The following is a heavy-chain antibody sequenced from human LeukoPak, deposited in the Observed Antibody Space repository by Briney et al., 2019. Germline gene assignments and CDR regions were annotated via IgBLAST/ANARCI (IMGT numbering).Heavy chain of an antibody. V-gene: IGHV4-34*01. CDR1: GGSFSGYY. Sequence: SETLFLTCAVYGGSFSGYYWSWIRQPPGKGLEWIGEINHSGSTNYNPSLKSRVTISVDTSKNQFSLKLSSVTAADTAVYYCARGGPNDYTDYWGQGTLVTVSS. J-gene: IGHJ4*02. CDR2: INHSGST. CDR3: ARGGPNDYTDY.